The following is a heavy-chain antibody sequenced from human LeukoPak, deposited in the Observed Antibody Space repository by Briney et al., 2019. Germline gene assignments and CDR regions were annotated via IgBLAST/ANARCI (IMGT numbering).Heavy chain of an antibody. CDR1: GFTFDDYA. D-gene: IGHD4-17*01. CDR3: AKVAGDRNYFDY. V-gene: IGHV3-9*01. J-gene: IGHJ4*02. CDR2: ISWNSNNI. Sequence: GGSLRLSCAASGFTFDDYAMHWVRQAPGKGLEWVSGISWNSNNIDYADSVKGRFTISRDNAKSSLYLQMNSLRADDTALYYCAKVAGDRNYFDYWGQGTLVTVSS.